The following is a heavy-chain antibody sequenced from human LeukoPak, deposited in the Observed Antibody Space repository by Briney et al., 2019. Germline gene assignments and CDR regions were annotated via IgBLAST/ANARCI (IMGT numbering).Heavy chain of an antibody. J-gene: IGHJ5*02. V-gene: IGHV4-38-2*02. CDR3: ARVDSSSWYWSWNWFDP. D-gene: IGHD6-13*01. CDR1: GYSITSGYY. CDR2: IYHSGST. Sequence: SETLSLTCTVSGYSITSGYYWGWIRQPPGKGLEWIGSIYHSGSTYYNASLKSRVTISVDTSKNQFSLKLSSVTAADTAVYYCARVDSSSWYWSWNWFDPWGQGTLVTVSS.